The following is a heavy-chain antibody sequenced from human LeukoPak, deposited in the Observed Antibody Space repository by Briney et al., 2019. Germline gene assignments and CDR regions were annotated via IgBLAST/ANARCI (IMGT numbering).Heavy chain of an antibody. J-gene: IGHJ6*02. CDR1: GGSFSGYY. CDR3: ARDRQLGYCSGGSCYSSTYYYYYGMDV. D-gene: IGHD2-15*01. Sequence: RTSETLSLTCAVYGGSFSGYYWSWIRQHPGKGLEWIGYIYYSGSTYYNPSLKSRVTISVDTSKNQFSLKLSSVTAADTAVYYCARDRQLGYCSGGSCYSSTYYYYYGMDVWGQGTTVTVSS. V-gene: IGHV4-31*11. CDR2: IYYSGST.